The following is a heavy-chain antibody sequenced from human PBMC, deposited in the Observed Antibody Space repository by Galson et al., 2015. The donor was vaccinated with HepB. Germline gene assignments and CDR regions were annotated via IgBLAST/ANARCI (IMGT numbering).Heavy chain of an antibody. Sequence: SVKVSCKASGGTFSSYAISWVRQAPGQGLEWMGGIIPIFGTANYAQKFQGRVTITADESTSTAYMELSRLRSDDTAVYYCARALYDYIWGSYRPLGYWGQGTLVTVSS. D-gene: IGHD3-16*02. CDR2: IIPIFGTA. V-gene: IGHV1-69*13. CDR1: GGTFSSYA. J-gene: IGHJ4*02. CDR3: ARALYDYIWGSYRPLGY.